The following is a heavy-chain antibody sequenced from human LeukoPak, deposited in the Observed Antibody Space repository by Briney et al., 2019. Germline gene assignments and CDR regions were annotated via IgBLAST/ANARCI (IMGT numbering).Heavy chain of an antibody. D-gene: IGHD3-22*01. V-gene: IGHV3-43*02. Sequence: GGSLTLYCATSGVTDNDYAMHWVRQAPGNGLILLTLISGDGGSIYYAESVKGRFTISRDNSKNSLYLQMNSLRTEDTALYYCAKDRYKGLYDSSGFDYWGQGTLVTVSS. J-gene: IGHJ4*02. CDR2: ISGDGGSI. CDR3: AKDRYKGLYDSSGFDY. CDR1: GVTDNDYA.